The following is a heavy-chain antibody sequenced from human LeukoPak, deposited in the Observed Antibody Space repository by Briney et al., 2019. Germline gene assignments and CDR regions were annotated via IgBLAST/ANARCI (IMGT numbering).Heavy chain of an antibody. CDR2: IYHSGST. CDR3: TRSRRSWSTFDY. Sequence: SETLSLTCTVSGYSISSGYYWGWIRQPPGKGLEWIGNIYHSGSTYYNPSLKSRVTISVDTSKNQFSLKLTSVTATDTAVYYCTRSRRSWSTFDYWGQGTLVTVSS. D-gene: IGHD6-13*01. J-gene: IGHJ4*02. V-gene: IGHV4-38-2*02. CDR1: GYSISSGYY.